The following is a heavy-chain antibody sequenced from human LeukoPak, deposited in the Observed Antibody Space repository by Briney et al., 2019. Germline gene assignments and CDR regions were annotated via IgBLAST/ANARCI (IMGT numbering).Heavy chain of an antibody. CDR2: MYYSGST. CDR3: AREVMVRGVSAFDI. Sequence: SETLSLTCTVSGGSISSFYWSWIRQPPGKGLEWIGYMYYSGSTNYNPSLKSRVTISVDTSKNQLSLKLNSVTAADTAVYYCAREVMVRGVSAFDIWGQGAMVTVSS. CDR1: GGSISSFY. J-gene: IGHJ3*02. V-gene: IGHV4-59*01. D-gene: IGHD3-10*01.